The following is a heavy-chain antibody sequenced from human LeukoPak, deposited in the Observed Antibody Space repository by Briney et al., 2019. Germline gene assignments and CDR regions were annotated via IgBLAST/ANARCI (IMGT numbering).Heavy chain of an antibody. CDR2: IYYSGST. Sequence: SETLSLTCTVSGGSISSYYWSWIRQPPGKGLEWIGYIYYSGSTNYNPSLKSRVTISVDTSKNQFSLQLDSVTPEDTAVYYCARGLVVVAATRGTSSYYYYMDVWGKGTTVTVSS. D-gene: IGHD2-15*01. CDR1: GGSISSYY. V-gene: IGHV4-59*12. J-gene: IGHJ6*03. CDR3: ARGLVVVAATRGTSSYYYYMDV.